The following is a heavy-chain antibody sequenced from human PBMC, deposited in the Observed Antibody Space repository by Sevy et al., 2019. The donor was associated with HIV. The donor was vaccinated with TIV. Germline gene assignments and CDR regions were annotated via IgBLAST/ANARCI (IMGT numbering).Heavy chain of an antibody. J-gene: IGHJ4*02. CDR3: ARNRYSGWSEH. D-gene: IGHD6-19*01. V-gene: IGHV3-53*01. CDR1: GFTVISNY. Sequence: GGSLRLSCAASGFTVISNYMSWVRQAPGKGLEWVSVIYSGGSTYYADSVKGRFTISRDNSKNTLYLQMNSLRAEDTAVYYCARNRYSGWSEHWGQGTLVTVSS. CDR2: IYSGGST.